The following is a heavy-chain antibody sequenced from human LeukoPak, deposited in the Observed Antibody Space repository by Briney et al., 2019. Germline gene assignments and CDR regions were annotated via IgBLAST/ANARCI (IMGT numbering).Heavy chain of an antibody. V-gene: IGHV1-69*13. CDR3: ARDRSGSYYAIGNFDY. D-gene: IGHD1-26*01. CDR2: IIPIFGTA. CDR1: GGTFSSYA. J-gene: IGHJ4*02. Sequence: GASVKVSCKASGGTFSSYAISWVRQAPGQGLEWMGGIIPIFGTANYAQKFRGRVTITADESTSAAYMELSSLRSEDTAVYYCARDRSGSYYAIGNFDYWGQGTLVTVSS.